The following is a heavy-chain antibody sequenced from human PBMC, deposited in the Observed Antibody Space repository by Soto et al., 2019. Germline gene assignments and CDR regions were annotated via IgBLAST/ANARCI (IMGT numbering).Heavy chain of an antibody. CDR1: GGSFSCYY. J-gene: IGHJ6*02. V-gene: IGHV4-34*01. CDR2: INHSGST. D-gene: IGHD2-2*01. Sequence: SETLSITCAVYGGSFSCYYWSWIRQPPGKVLEWIGEINHSGSTNYNPSLKSRVTISVDTSKNQFSLKLSSVTAADTAVYYCARGRGSYCSSTSCYRDYCGMDVGGQGSTVTVSS. CDR3: ARGRGSYCSSTSCYRDYCGMDV.